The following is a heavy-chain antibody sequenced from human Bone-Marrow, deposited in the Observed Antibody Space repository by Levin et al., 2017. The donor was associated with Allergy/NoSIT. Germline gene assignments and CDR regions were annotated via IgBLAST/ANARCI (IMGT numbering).Heavy chain of an antibody. V-gene: IGHV5-51*01. J-gene: IGHJ5*02. D-gene: IGHD3-10*01. CDR1: GYKFTSYW. CDR2: IYPGDSDT. CDR3: ALLFWFAEPNP. Sequence: GESLKISCKGSGYKFTSYWIGWVRQMPGKGLEWMGIIYPGDSDTRYSPSFQGQVIISADKSISTSYLQWSSLKASDTATYFCALLFWFAEPNPWGQGTLVTVSS.